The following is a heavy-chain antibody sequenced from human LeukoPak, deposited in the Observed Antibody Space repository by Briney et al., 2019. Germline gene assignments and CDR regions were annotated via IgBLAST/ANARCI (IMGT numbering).Heavy chain of an antibody. CDR3: AKDIVDYGDYLGAFDI. V-gene: IGHV3-9*01. CDR2: ISWNSGSI. D-gene: IGHD4-17*01. J-gene: IGHJ3*02. CDR1: GFTFDDYA. Sequence: GRSLRLSCAASGFTFDDYAMHWVRQAPGKGLEWVSGISWNSGSIGYADSVKGRFTISRDNAKNSLYLQMNSLRAEDTALYYCAKDIVDYGDYLGAFDIWGHGTMVTVSS.